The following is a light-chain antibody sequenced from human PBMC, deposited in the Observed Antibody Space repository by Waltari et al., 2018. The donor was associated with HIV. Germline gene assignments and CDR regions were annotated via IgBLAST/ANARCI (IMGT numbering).Light chain of an antibody. V-gene: IGLV1-44*01. CDR1: SPNHGSYT. Sequence: QSVLTQPPSASGTPGQRVPISCSGSSPNHGSYTVNWYQQIPGTAPKLLIFSNNYRPSGVPDRFSGSKSGTSASLAISGLHSDDEADYFCAAWEDSLNGPIWVFGGGTKLTVL. CDR2: SNN. J-gene: IGLJ3*02. CDR3: AAWEDSLNGPIWV.